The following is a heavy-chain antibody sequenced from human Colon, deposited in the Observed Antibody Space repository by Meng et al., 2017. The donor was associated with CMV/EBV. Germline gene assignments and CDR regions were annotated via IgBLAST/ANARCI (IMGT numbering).Heavy chain of an antibody. Sequence: GGSLRLSCAASGFTFSSYLMSWVRQAPGKGLEWVANIKQDGSEKYYVDSVRGRFTISRDNAKNSLSLLMNSLRPEDTAVYYCARSYYYGLDVWGQGTTVTVSS. CDR1: GFTFSSYL. D-gene: IGHD3-10*01. CDR2: IKQDGSEK. V-gene: IGHV3-7*01. J-gene: IGHJ6*02. CDR3: ARSYYYGLDV.